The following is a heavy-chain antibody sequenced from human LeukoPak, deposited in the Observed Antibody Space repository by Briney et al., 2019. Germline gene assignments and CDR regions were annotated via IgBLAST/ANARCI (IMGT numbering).Heavy chain of an antibody. CDR1: GYRFTCSY. CDR3: ARVRAQDAFDI. V-gene: IGHV1-2*02. J-gene: IGHJ3*02. Sequence: ASGKVSCNGSGYRFTCSYIHWVRQAPGQGLEWMGWINPNSGGTNYAQKFQGRVTMTRDTSISTAYMELSRLRSDDTAVYYCARVRAQDAFDIWGQGTMVTVSS. CDR2: INPNSGGT. D-gene: IGHD3-16*01.